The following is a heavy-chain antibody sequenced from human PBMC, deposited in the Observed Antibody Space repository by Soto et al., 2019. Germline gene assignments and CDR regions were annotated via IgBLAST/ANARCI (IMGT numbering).Heavy chain of an antibody. CDR3: AKDRGGQQLVGNWFDP. Sequence: EVQLLESGGGLVQPGGSLRLSCAASGFTFSSYAMSWVRQAPGKGLEWVSAISGSGGSTYYADSVKGRFTISRDNSKNTLYLQMNSLRAEDTAVYYCAKDRGGQQLVGNWFDPWGQGTLVTVSS. CDR2: ISGSGGST. J-gene: IGHJ5*02. V-gene: IGHV3-23*01. D-gene: IGHD6-13*01. CDR1: GFTFSSYA.